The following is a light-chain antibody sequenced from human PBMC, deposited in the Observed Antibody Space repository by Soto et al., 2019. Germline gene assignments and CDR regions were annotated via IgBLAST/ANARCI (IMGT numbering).Light chain of an antibody. CDR3: QSYDSSLSGV. J-gene: IGLJ2*01. CDR1: HSNIGAGYD. V-gene: IGLV1-40*01. CDR2: ANN. Sequence: QPVLTQPPSVSGAPGQRITISCTGSHSNIGAGYDVHWYRQLPGTAPKLVIYANNNRPSGVPDRFSGSKSDTSASLTITGLQAEDEADYYCQSYDSSLSGVFGGGTKVTVL.